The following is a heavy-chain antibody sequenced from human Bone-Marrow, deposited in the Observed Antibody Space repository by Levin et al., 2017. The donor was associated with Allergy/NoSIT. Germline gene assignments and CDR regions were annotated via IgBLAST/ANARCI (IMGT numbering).Heavy chain of an antibody. CDR1: GFTFSSYS. D-gene: IGHD3-22*01. CDR2: ISSSSSYI. CDR3: ARKLYDSSGYSLGY. J-gene: IGHJ4*02. V-gene: IGHV3-21*01. Sequence: LSLTCAASGFTFSSYSMNWVRQAPGKGLEWVSSISSSSSYIYYADSVKGRFTISRDNAKNSLYLQMNSLRAEDTAVYYCARKLYDSSGYSLGYWGQGTLVTVSS.